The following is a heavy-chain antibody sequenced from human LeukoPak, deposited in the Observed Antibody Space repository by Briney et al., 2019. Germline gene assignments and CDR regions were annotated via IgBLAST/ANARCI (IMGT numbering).Heavy chain of an antibody. J-gene: IGHJ4*02. D-gene: IGHD2-2*02. CDR2: IRSSGGGT. CDR1: GFTFNSYG. Sequence: PGGSLSLACAASGFTFNSYGVSCFRQAPEKGLVWVSAIRSSGGGTYYADFVKRRYPISRDNSKNTLYLQMNSLRAEETAVYYCAKDLYWVGYCSSTSCYMDYWGQGTLVTVSS. V-gene: IGHV3-23*01. CDR3: AKDLYWVGYCSSTSCYMDY.